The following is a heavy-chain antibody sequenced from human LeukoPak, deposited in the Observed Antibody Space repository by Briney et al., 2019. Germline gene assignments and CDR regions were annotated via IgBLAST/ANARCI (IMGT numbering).Heavy chain of an antibody. J-gene: IGHJ4*02. D-gene: IGHD5-12*01. V-gene: IGHV3-21*01. CDR3: ARDDGDGYNYSDY. Sequence: GRSLRLSCAASGFTFSSYSMNWVCQAPGKGLEWVSSISSSSSYIYYADSVKGRFTISRDNAKNSLYLQMNSLRAEDTAVYYCARDDGDGYNYSDYWGQGTLVTVSS. CDR2: ISSSSSYI. CDR1: GFTFSSYS.